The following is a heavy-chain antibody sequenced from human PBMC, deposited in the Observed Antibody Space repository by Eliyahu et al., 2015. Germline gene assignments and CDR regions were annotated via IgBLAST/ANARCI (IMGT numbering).Heavy chain of an antibody. J-gene: IGHJ3*02. CDR1: GFTFSDYA. Sequence: QVQLVESGGGVVQPGRSLRLSCAASGFTFSDYAVHWVRQAPGKGXEWVAVISNDGSKKFYADSVKGRFTISRDNSRNRLYLQMNSLRSEDLGLYFCARGRIDSSESLLEAFDIWGQGTKVTVSS. V-gene: IGHV3-30*01. D-gene: IGHD3-22*01. CDR3: ARGRIDSSESLLEAFDI. CDR2: ISNDGSKK.